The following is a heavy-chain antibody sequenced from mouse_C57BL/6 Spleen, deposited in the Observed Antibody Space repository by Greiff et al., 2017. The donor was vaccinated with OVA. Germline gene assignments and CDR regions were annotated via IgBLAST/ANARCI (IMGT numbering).Heavy chain of an antibody. CDR3: ARSHYYGSSYGYFDV. CDR2: IDPSDSYT. CDR1: GYTFTSYW. V-gene: IGHV1-69*01. D-gene: IGHD1-1*01. J-gene: IGHJ1*03. Sequence: QVQLQQPGAELVMPGASVKLSCKASGYTFTSYWMHWVKQRPGQGLEWIGEIDPSDSYTNYNQKFKGKSTLTVDKSSSTAYMQLSSLTSEDSAVYYCARSHYYGSSYGYFDVWGTGTTVTVSS.